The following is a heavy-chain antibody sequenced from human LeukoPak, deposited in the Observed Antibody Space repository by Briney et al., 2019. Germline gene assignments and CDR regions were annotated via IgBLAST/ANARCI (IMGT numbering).Heavy chain of an antibody. CDR2: INTSGNT. CDR3: AREEIQLWLLYYFDY. J-gene: IGHJ4*02. D-gene: IGHD5-18*01. Sequence: SETLSLTCTVSGGSLSSYYCTWIREPAGKGLEWIGHINTSGNTKYNPSLKSRVTMSVDTSKNQFSLKLSSVTAADTAVYYCAREEIQLWLLYYFDYWGQGTLVTVSS. CDR1: GGSLSSYY. V-gene: IGHV4-4*07.